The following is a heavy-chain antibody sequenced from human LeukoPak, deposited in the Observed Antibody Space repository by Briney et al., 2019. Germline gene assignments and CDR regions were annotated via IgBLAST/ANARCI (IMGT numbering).Heavy chain of an antibody. J-gene: IGHJ4*02. CDR1: GGSIGNYY. D-gene: IGHD4-23*01. CDR3: ARHTVVQGRWPDY. CDR2: INYSGST. V-gene: IGHV4-59*08. Sequence: SESLSLTCTVSGGSIGNYYWSWIRQPPGKGLEWIGYINYSGSTNYSPSLKSRVAISVDTSNNQFSLKLSSVTAADTAVYYCARHTVVQGRWPDYWGQGALVTVSS.